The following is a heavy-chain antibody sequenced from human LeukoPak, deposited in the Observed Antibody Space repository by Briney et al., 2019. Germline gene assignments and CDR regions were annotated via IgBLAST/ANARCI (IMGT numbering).Heavy chain of an antibody. V-gene: IGHV3-48*01. CDR3: AKVSPRGLGDI. Sequence: GGSLRLSCAASGLTFSSYSMNWVRQAPGKGLEWVSYISSSSSTIYYADSVKGRFTISRDNSKNTLYLQMNSLRAEDTAVYYCAKVSPRGLGDIWGQGTMVTVSS. J-gene: IGHJ3*02. D-gene: IGHD3-10*01. CDR1: GLTFSSYS. CDR2: ISSSSSTI.